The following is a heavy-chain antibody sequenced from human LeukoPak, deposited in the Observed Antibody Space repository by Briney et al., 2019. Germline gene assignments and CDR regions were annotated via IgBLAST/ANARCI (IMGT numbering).Heavy chain of an antibody. CDR2: IYSGGTT. CDR1: GFIVSSKY. V-gene: IGHV3-66*01. D-gene: IGHD3-22*01. CDR3: ARFYDSSGYLDY. J-gene: IGHJ4*02. Sequence: GGSLRLSCAASGFIVSSKYMSWVPPAPGKGLEWVSVIYSGGTTYYADSVKGRFTIYRDNSKNTLFLQMNSLGAEDTSIYCCARFYDSSGYLDYWGQGTLVTVSS.